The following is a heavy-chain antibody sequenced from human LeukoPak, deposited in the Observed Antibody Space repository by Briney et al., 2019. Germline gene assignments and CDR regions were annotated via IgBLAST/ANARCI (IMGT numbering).Heavy chain of an antibody. D-gene: IGHD3-10*01. Sequence: SETLSLTCTVSGGSISSYYWSWIRQPPGKGLEWIGYIYYSGSTNYNPSLKSRVTISVDTSKNQFSLKPSSVTAADTAVYYCAGTWLSNWFDPWGQGTLVTVSS. J-gene: IGHJ5*02. V-gene: IGHV4-59*01. CDR3: AGTWLSNWFDP. CDR1: GGSISSYY. CDR2: IYYSGST.